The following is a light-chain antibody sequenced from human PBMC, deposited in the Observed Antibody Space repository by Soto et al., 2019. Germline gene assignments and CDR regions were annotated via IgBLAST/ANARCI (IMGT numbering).Light chain of an antibody. CDR3: SSYAGYSTSVV. V-gene: IGLV2-23*01. Sequence: QSALTQPASMSGSPGQSITISCTGTSSDIGTYNYVSWYQQHPGKVPKLMIYEANKRPSGVSNRFSGSKSGNTASLTISGLQPEDEAEYHCSSYAGYSTSVVFGGGTKLTVL. CDR2: EAN. J-gene: IGLJ2*01. CDR1: SSDIGTYNY.